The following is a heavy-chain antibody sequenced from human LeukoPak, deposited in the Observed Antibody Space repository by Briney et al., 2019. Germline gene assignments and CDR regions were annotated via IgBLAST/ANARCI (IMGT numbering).Heavy chain of an antibody. CDR2: IYYSGST. CDR3: ARDYQGGYGDKTVDY. V-gene: IGHV4-59*12. CDR1: GASISSYY. D-gene: IGHD5-18*01. Sequence: SETLSLTCTVSGASISSYYWSWIRQPPGKGLEWIGYIYYSGSTNYNPSLKSRVTFSVDTSKNQFSLKLSSVTAADTAVYYCARDYQGGYGDKTVDYWGQGTLVTVSS. J-gene: IGHJ4*02.